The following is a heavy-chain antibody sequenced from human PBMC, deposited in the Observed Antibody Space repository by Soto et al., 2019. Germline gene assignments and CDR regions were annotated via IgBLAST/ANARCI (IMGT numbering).Heavy chain of an antibody. J-gene: IGHJ4*02. CDR1: GGTFSSYA. V-gene: IGHV1-69*04. D-gene: IGHD2-8*01. Sequence: ASVKVSCKASGGTFSSYAISWVRQAPGQGLEWMGRIIPILGIANYAQKFQGRVTITADKSTSTAYMELSSLRSEDTAVYYCARDLGNCTNGVCYDYWGQGTLVTVSS. CDR3: ARDLGNCTNGVCYDY. CDR2: IIPILGIA.